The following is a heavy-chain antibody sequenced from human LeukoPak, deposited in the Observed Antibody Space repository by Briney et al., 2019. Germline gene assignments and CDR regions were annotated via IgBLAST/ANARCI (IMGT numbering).Heavy chain of an antibody. D-gene: IGHD5-18*01. CDR3: ARHLSGVTGYTYGRGIDY. Sequence: GGSLRLSCAASGFTFSSYWMSWVRQAPGKGLEWVANIKKDGSEKYYVDSVKGRFTISRDNAKTSLYLQMISLRAEDTAVYYCARHLSGVTGYTYGRGIDYWGQGTLVTAPS. CDR2: IKKDGSEK. CDR1: GFTFSSYW. J-gene: IGHJ4*02. V-gene: IGHV3-7*01.